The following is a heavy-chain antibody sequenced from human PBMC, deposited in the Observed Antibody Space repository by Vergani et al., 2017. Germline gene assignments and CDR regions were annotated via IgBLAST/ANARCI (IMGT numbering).Heavy chain of an antibody. CDR2: LCPSGST. Sequence: QVQMQELGPGLVRTSETLSLTCSASGASISHCCWSWLRQPDGKGLEWIGRLCPSGSTNYNPALKSRITMSIDTCKNQFSLKLPSVTAADTAVYYCATGAGPFDMWGQGTLVTVSS. J-gene: IGHJ4*02. CDR3: ATGAGPFDM. CDR1: GASISHCC. D-gene: IGHD7-27*01. V-gene: IGHV4-4*07.